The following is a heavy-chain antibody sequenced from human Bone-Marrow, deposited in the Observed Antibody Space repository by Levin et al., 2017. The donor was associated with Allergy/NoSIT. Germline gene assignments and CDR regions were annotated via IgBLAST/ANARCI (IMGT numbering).Heavy chain of an antibody. Sequence: SETLSLTCTVSGGSVRSGGYFWTWIRQPPGKGLEWIGYVYYTGSTNYNPSLQSRVSISVDTSKNHFSLKLTSVTAADTAMYYGAGDHTTSHYGLDVWGRGTTVTVSS. J-gene: IGHJ6*02. CDR3: AGDHTTSHYGLDV. V-gene: IGHV4-61*03. CDR2: VYYTGST. CDR1: GGSVRSGGYF. D-gene: IGHD1-14*01.